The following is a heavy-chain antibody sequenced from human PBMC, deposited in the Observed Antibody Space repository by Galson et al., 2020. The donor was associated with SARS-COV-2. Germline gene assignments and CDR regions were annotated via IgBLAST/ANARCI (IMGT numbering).Heavy chain of an antibody. CDR3: ARGSGLSSPPAHYYDTSVDFAEYFQD. CDR1: RISFRTSG. D-gene: IGHD3-22*01. CDR2: TWYGGSFI. V-gene: IGHV3-33*01. J-gene: IGHJ1*01. Sequence: GESLKTSCAASRISFRTSGMHWVRQAPGKGLEWVAVTWYGGSFIYYADSVKGRFTMSKDDSTNTVYLEMNRLRADDTAIYYCARGSGLSSPPAHYYDTSVDFAEYFQDWGLGTLVTVSS.